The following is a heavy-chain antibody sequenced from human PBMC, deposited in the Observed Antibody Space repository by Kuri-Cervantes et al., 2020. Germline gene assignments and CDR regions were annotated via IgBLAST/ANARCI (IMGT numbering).Heavy chain of an antibody. V-gene: IGHV3-48*01. J-gene: IGHJ4*02. D-gene: IGHD2/OR15-2a*01. CDR2: ISSSSSTI. Sequence: GESLKISCAASGFTFSSYSMNWVRQAPGKGLEWVSSISSSSSTIYYADSVKGRFTISRDNAKNSLYLQMNSLRAEDTAVYYCARDLGLLGYWGQGTLVTVSS. CDR3: ARDLGLLGY. CDR1: GFTFSSYS.